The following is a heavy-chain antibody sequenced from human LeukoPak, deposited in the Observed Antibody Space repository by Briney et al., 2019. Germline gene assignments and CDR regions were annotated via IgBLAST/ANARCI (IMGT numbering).Heavy chain of an antibody. CDR1: GGTFSSYA. CDR2: IIPIFGTA. CDR3: ASSRPSSSFDY. D-gene: IGHD6-6*01. Sequence: ASVKVSCKASGGTFSSYAISWVRQAPGQGLEWMGGIIPIFGTANYAQKFQGRVAITTDESTSTAYMELSSLRSEDTAVYYCASSRPSSSFDYWGQETLVTVSS. V-gene: IGHV1-69*05. J-gene: IGHJ4*02.